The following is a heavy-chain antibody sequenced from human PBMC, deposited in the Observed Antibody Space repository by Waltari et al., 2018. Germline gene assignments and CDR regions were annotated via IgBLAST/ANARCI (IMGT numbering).Heavy chain of an antibody. J-gene: IGHJ4*03. CDR1: GISFTNYA. V-gene: IGHV3-30*03. D-gene: IGHD6-13*01. Sequence: QVQLVESGGGVVQPGRSLRLSCAASGISFTNYAMHWVRQAPGKCLEWVAIISSHGSNRYYADSVKGRFTISRDSSKNTLFLQMNSLRGEDTAVYYCARGGIAAAADFDYWGQGTTVTVSS. CDR2: ISSHGSNR. CDR3: ARGGIAAAADFDY.